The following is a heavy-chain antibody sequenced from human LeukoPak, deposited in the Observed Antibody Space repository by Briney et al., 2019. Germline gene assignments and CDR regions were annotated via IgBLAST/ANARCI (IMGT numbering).Heavy chain of an antibody. D-gene: IGHD3-10*01. CDR1: GGSISSYY. CDR3: ARHLYYSPFDP. J-gene: IGHJ5*02. Sequence: SETLSLTCTVSGGSISSYYWSWIRQPPGEGLEWIGYIHYSGSTNYNPSLKSRVTISIDTSKNQFSLKLSSVTAADTAMYYCARHLYYSPFDPWGQGTLVTVSS. V-gene: IGHV4-59*01. CDR2: IHYSGST.